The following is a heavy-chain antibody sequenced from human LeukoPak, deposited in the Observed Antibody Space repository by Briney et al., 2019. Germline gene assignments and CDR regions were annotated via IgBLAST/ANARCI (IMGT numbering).Heavy chain of an antibody. CDR1: GFTFSSYS. CDR3: AKDTGSGYDYFSYYFDY. D-gene: IGHD5-12*01. Sequence: PGGSLRLSCAASGFTFSSYSMNWVRQAPGKGLEWVSSISSSSSYIYYADSVKGRFTISRDNAKNSLYLQMNRLRAEDTAVYYCAKDTGSGYDYFSYYFDYWGHGTLVTVSS. J-gene: IGHJ4*01. CDR2: ISSSSSYI. V-gene: IGHV3-21*01.